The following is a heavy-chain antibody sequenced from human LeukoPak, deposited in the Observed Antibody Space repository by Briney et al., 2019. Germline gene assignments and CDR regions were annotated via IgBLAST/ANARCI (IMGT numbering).Heavy chain of an antibody. V-gene: IGHV1-46*01. Sequence: ASVKVSCKASGYTFTSYWIQWVRQAPGQGLEWMGLINPDGGSTAYAHRFQGRVVMTRDTSTSTPYMDLSSLRSEDTAVYHCVRAPRNSSTMLDLWGEGTLVTISS. J-gene: IGHJ5*02. CDR1: GYTFTSYW. CDR3: VRAPRNSSTMLDL. D-gene: IGHD6-13*01. CDR2: INPDGGST.